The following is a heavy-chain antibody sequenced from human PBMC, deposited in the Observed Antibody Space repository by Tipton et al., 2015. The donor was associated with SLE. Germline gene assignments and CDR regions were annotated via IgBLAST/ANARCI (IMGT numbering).Heavy chain of an antibody. Sequence: TLSLTCTVSGGSISSHYWSWIRQPPGKGLEWIGYIYYSGSTNYNPSLKSRVTISVDTSKNQFSLKLSFVTAADTAVYYCARAHYDFWSGYYTGMAYFDYWGQGTLVTVSS. J-gene: IGHJ4*02. CDR2: IYYSGST. V-gene: IGHV4-59*11. CDR1: GGSISSHY. D-gene: IGHD3-3*01. CDR3: ARAHYDFWSGYYTGMAYFDY.